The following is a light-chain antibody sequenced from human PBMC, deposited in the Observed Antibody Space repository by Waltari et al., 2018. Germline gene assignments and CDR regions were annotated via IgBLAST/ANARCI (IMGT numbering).Light chain of an antibody. Sequence: EIWLTQAPAALSLSPGERATLSCRASQSLSTYLAWYQQKPGQPPRRLIYDAARRATGISARFSGSGSGTDFTLTISSLEPEDFAVYYCQQRYRWVTFGQGTRLEIK. CDR1: QSLSTY. CDR2: DAA. J-gene: IGKJ5*01. CDR3: QQRYRWVT. V-gene: IGKV3-11*01.